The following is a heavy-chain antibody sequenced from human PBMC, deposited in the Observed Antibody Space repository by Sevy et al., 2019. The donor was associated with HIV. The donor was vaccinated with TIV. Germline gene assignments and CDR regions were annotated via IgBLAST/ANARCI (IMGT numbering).Heavy chain of an antibody. CDR3: ARDPGFWYFDL. J-gene: IGHJ2*01. Sequence: GSLRLSCAASGFSFSGYSMNWVRQAPGKGLEWVSYISTSSSSIHYADSMKGRFTVSRDNAKNSLHLQMNNLSDEDTAIYHCARDPGFWYFDLWGRGTLVTVPS. CDR2: ISTSSSSI. D-gene: IGHD7-27*01. CDR1: GFSFSGYS. V-gene: IGHV3-48*02.